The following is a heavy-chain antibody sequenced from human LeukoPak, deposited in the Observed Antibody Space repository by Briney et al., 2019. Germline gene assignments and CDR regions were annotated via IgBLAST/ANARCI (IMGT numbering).Heavy chain of an antibody. CDR3: AKVSEQWLVRDSFDY. D-gene: IGHD6-19*01. J-gene: IGHJ4*02. V-gene: IGHV3-30*02. CDR1: GFTFSSYG. CDR2: IRYDGSNK. Sequence: GGSLRLSCAASGFTFSSYGMHWVRQAPGKGLEWVAFIRYDGSNKYYADSVKGRFTISRDNSKNTMYLQMNSLRAEDTAIYYCAKVSEQWLVRDSFDYWGQGTLVTVSS.